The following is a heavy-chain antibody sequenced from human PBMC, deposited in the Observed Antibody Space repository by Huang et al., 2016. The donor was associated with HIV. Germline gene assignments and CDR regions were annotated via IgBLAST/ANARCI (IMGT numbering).Heavy chain of an antibody. CDR3: ARLPGSITMIRGVITDPY. J-gene: IGHJ4*02. D-gene: IGHD3-10*01. V-gene: IGHV4-39*02. Sequence: QLQLQESGPGLVKPSETLSLTCTVSGGSIRSDNYYWGWIRQPPGKVLEWIGSIYYSGSTYYNPSRKRRVTITVDTSKNHFSLRMRSVTAADTAVYYCARLPGSITMIRGVITDPYWGQGTLVTVSS. CDR2: IYYSGST. CDR1: GGSIRSDNYY.